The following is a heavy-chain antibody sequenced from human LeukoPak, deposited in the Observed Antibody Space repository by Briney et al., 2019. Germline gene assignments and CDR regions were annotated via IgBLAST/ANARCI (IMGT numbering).Heavy chain of an antibody. CDR1: GFTFSSYW. J-gene: IGHJ6*03. Sequence: GGSLRLSCAASGFTFSSYWMGWVRQAPGKGLEWVGRIKSKTDGGTTDYAAPVKGRFTISRDNAKNSLYLQMNSLRAEDTAVYYCARGTSGYYYYYMDVWGKGTTVTVSS. V-gene: IGHV3-15*01. CDR2: IKSKTDGGTT. CDR3: ARGTSGYYYYYMDV.